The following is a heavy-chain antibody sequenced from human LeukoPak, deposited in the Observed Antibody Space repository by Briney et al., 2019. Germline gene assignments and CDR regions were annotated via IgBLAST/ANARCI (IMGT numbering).Heavy chain of an antibody. D-gene: IGHD6-19*01. J-gene: IGHJ6*02. CDR1: GYTFTGYY. Sequence: ASVKVSCKASGYTFTGYYMHWVRQAPGQGLEWMGWINPNSGGTNYAQKFQGWVTMTRDTSISTAYMELSRLRSDDTAVYYCARVPLNSSGWYYYDMDVWGQGTTVTVSS. CDR3: ARVPLNSSGWYYYDMDV. CDR2: INPNSGGT. V-gene: IGHV1-2*04.